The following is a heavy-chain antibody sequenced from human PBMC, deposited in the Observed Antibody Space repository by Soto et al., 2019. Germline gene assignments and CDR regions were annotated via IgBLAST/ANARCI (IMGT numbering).Heavy chain of an antibody. D-gene: IGHD1-7*01. Sequence: GASVKVSCKGSGYTFTNNVIHWLLQAPGQTLEWMGWIHTAKGNTKYSQKFEARVTLTRDTAASTAYMELNSLRSDDTAVYYCARDPIWTYTWNYARLNYLDPWGQGTLVTVSS. J-gene: IGHJ5*02. V-gene: IGHV1-3*04. CDR3: ARDPIWTYTWNYARLNYLDP. CDR1: GYTFTNNV. CDR2: IHTAKGNT.